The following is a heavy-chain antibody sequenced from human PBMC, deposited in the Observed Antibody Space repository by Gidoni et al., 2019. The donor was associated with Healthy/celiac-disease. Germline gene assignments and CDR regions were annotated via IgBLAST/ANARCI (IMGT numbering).Heavy chain of an antibody. D-gene: IGHD2-15*01. CDR2: INHSGIT. CDR1: GGSFSGYY. J-gene: IGHJ6*03. Sequence: QVQLQQWGAGLLKPSETLSLTCAFYGGSFSGYYWSWIRQPPGKGLEWIGEINHSGITNYNPPLKSRVTISVDTSKNQFSLELSSVTAADTAVYYCARGGWRRPSAYYYYYMDVWGKGTTVTVSS. CDR3: ARGGWRRPSAYYYYYMDV. V-gene: IGHV4-34*01.